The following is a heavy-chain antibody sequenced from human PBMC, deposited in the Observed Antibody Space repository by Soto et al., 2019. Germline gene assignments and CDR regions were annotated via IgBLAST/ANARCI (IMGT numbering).Heavy chain of an antibody. V-gene: IGHV4-30-2*01. J-gene: IGHJ6*02. Sequence: PSETLSLTCAVSGGSISSGAYSWSWIRQPPGKGLEWVGYIYHSGSTYYNPSLKSRVTISVDRSKNRFSLNLNSVTAADTAVYYCARRFFGEYCSSTSCYYYYYGMEVWGQGTTVTVSS. CDR2: IYHSGST. CDR1: GGSISSGAYS. D-gene: IGHD2-2*01. CDR3: ARRFFGEYCSSTSCYYYYYGMEV.